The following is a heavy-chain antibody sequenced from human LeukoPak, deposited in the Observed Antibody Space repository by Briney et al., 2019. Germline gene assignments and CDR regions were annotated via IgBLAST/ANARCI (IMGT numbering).Heavy chain of an antibody. CDR2: IYTSGST. V-gene: IGHV4-38-2*02. CDR3: ARDFGGDFWSGHYFDY. D-gene: IGHD3-3*01. CDR1: GYSISNGYY. Sequence: SETLSLTCTVSGYSISNGYYWGWIRQPPGKGLEWIGRIYTSGSTNYNPSLKSRVTMSVDTSKNQFSLKLSSVTAADTAVYYCARDFGGDFWSGHYFDYWGRGTLVTVSS. J-gene: IGHJ4*02.